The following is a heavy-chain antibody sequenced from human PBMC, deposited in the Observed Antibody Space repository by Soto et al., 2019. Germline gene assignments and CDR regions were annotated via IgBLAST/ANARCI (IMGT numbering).Heavy chain of an antibody. J-gene: IGHJ4*02. CDR3: ARPLIRDVDTAMVH. CDR2: MNPNSGNT. D-gene: IGHD5-18*01. CDR1: GYTFTSYD. Sequence: ASVKVSCKASGYTFTSYDVNWVRQATGQGLEWMGWMNPNSGNTSYAQKFQGRVTMTRNTSISTAYMELSSLRSEDTAVYYCARPLIRDVDTAMVHWGQGTLVTVSS. V-gene: IGHV1-8*01.